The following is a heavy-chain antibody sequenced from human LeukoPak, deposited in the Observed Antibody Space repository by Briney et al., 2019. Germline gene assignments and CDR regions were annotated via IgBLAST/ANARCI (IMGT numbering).Heavy chain of an antibody. CDR2: ISGSGGST. J-gene: IGHJ4*02. V-gene: IGHV3-23*01. CDR3: AKLDGYNWNNLAFFDY. D-gene: IGHD1/OR15-1a*01. Sequence: GGSLRLSCAASGFTFSSYAMSWVRQAPGKGLEWVSAISGSGGSTYYADSVKGRFTISRDNSKNTLYLQMNSLRAEDTAVYYCAKLDGYNWNNLAFFDYWGQGTLVTVSS. CDR1: GFTFSSYA.